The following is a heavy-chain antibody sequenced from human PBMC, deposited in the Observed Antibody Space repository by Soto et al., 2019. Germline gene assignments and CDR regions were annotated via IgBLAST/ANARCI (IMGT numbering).Heavy chain of an antibody. Sequence: EVQLLESGGGLVQPGGSLRLSCAASGFIFNAYAMTWVRQAPGKGLEWVSAIGGSAGNTYYAASVKGRFTISRDNSKDTVDLEVNRLRVDVTAVYFCARVASDYINSAGHWGEGILGTVSS. CDR3: ARVASDYINSAGH. V-gene: IGHV3-23*01. D-gene: IGHD4-4*01. J-gene: IGHJ4*02. CDR1: GFIFNAYA. CDR2: IGGSAGNT.